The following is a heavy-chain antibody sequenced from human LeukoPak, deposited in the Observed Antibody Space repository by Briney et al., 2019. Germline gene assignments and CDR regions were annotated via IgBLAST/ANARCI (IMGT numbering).Heavy chain of an antibody. J-gene: IGHJ3*02. D-gene: IGHD2-2*02. CDR1: GYTLTELS. V-gene: IGHV1-24*01. CDR2: FDPEDGET. Sequence: ASVKVSCKVSGYTLTELSMHWVRQAPGKGLEWMGGFDPEDGETIYAQKFQGRVTMTEDTSTDTAYMELSSLRSEDTAVYYCATTQLLYGWGAFDIWGQGTMVTVSS. CDR3: ATTQLLYGWGAFDI.